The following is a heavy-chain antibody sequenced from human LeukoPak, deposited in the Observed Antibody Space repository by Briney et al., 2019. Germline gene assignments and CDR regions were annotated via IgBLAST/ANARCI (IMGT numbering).Heavy chain of an antibody. CDR3: ANYSPAGVAWDAFDI. V-gene: IGHV4-59*01. D-gene: IGHD2-15*01. CDR2: IYYSGST. J-gene: IGHJ3*02. Sequence: SETLSLTCTVSGGSISSYYWSWIRQPPGKGLEWIGYIYYSGSTNYNPSLKSRVTISVDTSKNQFSLKLSSVTAADTAVYYCANYSPAGVAWDAFDIWGQGTMVTVSS. CDR1: GGSISSYY.